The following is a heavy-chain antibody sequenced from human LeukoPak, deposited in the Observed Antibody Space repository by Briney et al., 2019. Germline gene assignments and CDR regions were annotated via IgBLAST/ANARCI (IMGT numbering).Heavy chain of an antibody. J-gene: IGHJ4*02. Sequence: GASVKVSCKASGYTFTGYYMHWVRQAPGQGLEWMGWINPNSGGTNYAQKFQGRVTMTRDTSISTAYMELSRLRSDDTAVYYCARDLLWQLAHFDYWGQGTLVTVSS. CDR3: ARDLLWQLAHFDY. CDR1: GYTFTGYY. D-gene: IGHD6-6*01. CDR2: INPNSGGT. V-gene: IGHV1-2*02.